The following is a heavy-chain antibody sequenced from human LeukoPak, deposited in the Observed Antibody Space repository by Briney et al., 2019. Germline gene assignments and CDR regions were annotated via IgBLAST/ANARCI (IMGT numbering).Heavy chain of an antibody. J-gene: IGHJ4*02. CDR1: GVSISSDYFY. CDR2: IYYSGST. CDR3: ARIPLGPDGYNSR. D-gene: IGHD5-24*01. Sequence: KPSETLSLTCTVSGVSISSDYFYWSWIRQHPGKGLEWIGYIYYSGSTYYNPSLKSRVTISVDTSKNQFSLKLSSVTAADTAVYYCARIPLGPDGYNSRWGQGTLVTVSS. V-gene: IGHV4-31*03.